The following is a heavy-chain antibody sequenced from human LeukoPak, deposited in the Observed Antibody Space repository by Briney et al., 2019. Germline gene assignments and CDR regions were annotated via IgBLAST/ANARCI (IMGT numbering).Heavy chain of an antibody. Sequence: SETLSLTCTVSGYSISSGYFWGWIRPPPGKGLECIGTIYHSGSTYYNPSLKSRVTISVDTSKNQFSLKLSSVTAADTAVYYCARDAGNYYFDYWGQGTLVTVSS. D-gene: IGHD3-10*01. CDR2: IYHSGST. CDR3: ARDAGNYYFDY. CDR1: GYSISSGYF. V-gene: IGHV4-38-2*02. J-gene: IGHJ4*02.